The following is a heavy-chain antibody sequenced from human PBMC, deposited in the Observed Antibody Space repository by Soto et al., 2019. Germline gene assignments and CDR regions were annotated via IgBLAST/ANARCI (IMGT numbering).Heavy chain of an antibody. D-gene: IGHD6-13*01. CDR1: GFTFSNYS. J-gene: IGHJ6*02. Sequence: PGGSLRLSCAASGFTFSNYSMNWVRQAPGKGLEWVSAISGSGGSTYYADSVKGRFTISRDNSKNTLYLQMNSLRAEDTAVYYCAKETSSSWSDPYYYYGMDVWGQGTTVTVSS. CDR3: AKETSSSWSDPYYYYGMDV. CDR2: ISGSGGST. V-gene: IGHV3-23*01.